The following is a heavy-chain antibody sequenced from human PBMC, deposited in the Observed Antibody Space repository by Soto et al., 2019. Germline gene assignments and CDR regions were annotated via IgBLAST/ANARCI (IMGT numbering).Heavy chain of an antibody. V-gene: IGHV3-30-3*01. D-gene: IGHD3-22*01. CDR3: ASGPRLPGYYYDSSGYYL. Sequence: QVQLVESGGGVVQPGRSLRLSCAASGFTFSSYAMHWVRQAPGKGLEWVAVISYDGSNKCYADSVKGRFTISRDNSKNTLYLQMNSLRAEATAVYYCASGPRLPGYYYDSSGYYLWGQGTLVTVSS. J-gene: IGHJ4*02. CDR1: GFTFSSYA. CDR2: ISYDGSNK.